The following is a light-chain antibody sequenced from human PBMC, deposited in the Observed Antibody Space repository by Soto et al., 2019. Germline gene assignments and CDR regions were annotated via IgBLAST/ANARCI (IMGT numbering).Light chain of an antibody. V-gene: IGKV3-15*01. CDR2: DAS. CDR3: QQYNNWPPRT. Sequence: ELVMTQSPGTLSVSPGERAILSCRASQSLTTNLAWYQQKPGQAPRLLIHDASTRATGIPARFSGSGSGTEFTLTISSLQSEDFAVYYCQQYNNWPPRTFGQGTKVDIK. CDR1: QSLTTN. J-gene: IGKJ1*01.